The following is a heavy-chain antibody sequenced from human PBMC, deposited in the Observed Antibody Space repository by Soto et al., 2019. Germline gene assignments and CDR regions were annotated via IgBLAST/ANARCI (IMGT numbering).Heavy chain of an antibody. J-gene: IGHJ5*02. CDR1: GGSISSSSYY. CDR2: ICYSGST. Sequence: SETLSLTCTVSGGSISSSSYYWGWIRQPPGKGLEWIGSICYSGSTYYNPSLKSRVTISVDTSKNQFSLDQSSMTAADTAVYYCARQSIIAARPDGWFDPWGQGTLVTVSS. CDR3: ARQSIIAARPDGWFDP. D-gene: IGHD6-6*01. V-gene: IGHV4-39*01.